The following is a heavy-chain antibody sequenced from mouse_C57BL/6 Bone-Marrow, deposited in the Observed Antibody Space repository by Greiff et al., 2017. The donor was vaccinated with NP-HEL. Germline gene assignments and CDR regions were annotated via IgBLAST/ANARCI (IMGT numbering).Heavy chain of an antibody. V-gene: IGHV1-61*01. CDR1: GYTFTSYW. J-gene: IGHJ3*01. D-gene: IGHD2-4*01. CDR2: IYPSDSET. Sequence: QVQLQQSGAELVRPGSSVKLSCKASGYTFTSYWMDWVKQRPGQGLEWIGNIYPSDSETHYNQKFKDKATLTVDKSSSTAYMQLSSLTSEDSAVYYCARLYDYAWFAYWGQGTLVTVSA. CDR3: ARLYDYAWFAY.